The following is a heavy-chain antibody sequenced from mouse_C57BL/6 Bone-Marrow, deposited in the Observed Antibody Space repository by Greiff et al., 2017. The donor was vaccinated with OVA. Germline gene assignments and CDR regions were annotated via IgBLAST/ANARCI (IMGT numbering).Heavy chain of an antibody. J-gene: IGHJ2*01. D-gene: IGHD1-1*01. CDR1: GFSFNTYA. CDR2: IRSKSNNYAT. CDR3: VRQGGLRYFDY. V-gene: IGHV10-1*01. Sequence: EVKVVESGGGLVQPKGSLKLSCAASGFSFNTYAMYWVRQAPGKGLEWVARIRSKSNNYATYYADSVKDRFTISRDDSESMLYLQMNNLKTEDTAMYYCVRQGGLRYFDYWGQGTTLTVSS.